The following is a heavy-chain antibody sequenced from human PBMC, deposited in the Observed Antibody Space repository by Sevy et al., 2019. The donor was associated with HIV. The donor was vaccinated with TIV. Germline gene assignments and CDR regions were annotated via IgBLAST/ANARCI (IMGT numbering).Heavy chain of an antibody. CDR1: GGSINTYY. J-gene: IGHJ2*01. CDR2: VYSSGRT. V-gene: IGHV4-59*01. D-gene: IGHD1-26*01. CDR3: ARGSVGDGYVDL. Sequence: SETLSLTCTVSGGSINTYYWSWIRQPPGKGLEYIGYVYSSGRTSYSPSLKSRVNISLDTSKNQFSLNLGSLTAADTAFYYCARGSVGDGYVDLWGRGTLVTVSS.